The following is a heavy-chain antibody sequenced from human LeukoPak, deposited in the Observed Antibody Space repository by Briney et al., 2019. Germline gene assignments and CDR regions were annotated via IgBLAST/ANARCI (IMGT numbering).Heavy chain of an antibody. Sequence: GASVKVSCKASGYTFTSYGISWVRQAPGQGLEWMGWISAYNGNTNYAQKLQGRVTMTTDTPTSTAYMELRSLRSDDTAVYYCARDQVSDTTGGFDPWGQGTLVTVSS. V-gene: IGHV1-18*01. CDR1: GYTFTSYG. D-gene: IGHD1-1*01. CDR2: ISAYNGNT. J-gene: IGHJ5*02. CDR3: ARDQVSDTTGGFDP.